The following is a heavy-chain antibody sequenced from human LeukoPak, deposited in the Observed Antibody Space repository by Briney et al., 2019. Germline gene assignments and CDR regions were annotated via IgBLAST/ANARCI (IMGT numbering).Heavy chain of an antibody. J-gene: IGHJ2*01. CDR3: AAVVVAARSFDD. V-gene: IGHV4-59*01. CDR2: IYYSGST. D-gene: IGHD2-15*01. CDR1: GGSISSYY. Sequence: SETLSLTCTVSGGSISSYYWSWIRQPPGKGLEWIGYIYYSGSTNYNPSLKSRVTISVDTSKNQFSLKLSSVTAADTAVYYCAAVVVAARSFDDWGRDTLVTVSS.